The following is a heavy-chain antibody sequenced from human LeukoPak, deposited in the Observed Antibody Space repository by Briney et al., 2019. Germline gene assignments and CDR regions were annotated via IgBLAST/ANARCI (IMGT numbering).Heavy chain of an antibody. V-gene: IGHV3-23*01. Sequence: GGSLRLSCAASGFTFSSYAMSWVRQAPGKGLEWVSAISGSGGSTYYADSVKGRFTISRDNSKNTLHLQMNSLRAEDTAVYYCAKDRTIAVAGPYFDYWGQGTLVTVSS. J-gene: IGHJ4*02. D-gene: IGHD6-19*01. CDR3: AKDRTIAVAGPYFDY. CDR2: ISGSGGST. CDR1: GFTFSSYA.